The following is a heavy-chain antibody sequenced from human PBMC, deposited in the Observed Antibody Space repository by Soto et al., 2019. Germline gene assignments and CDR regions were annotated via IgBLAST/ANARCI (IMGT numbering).Heavy chain of an antibody. J-gene: IGHJ5*02. V-gene: IGHV4-59*01. CDR2: ITYSGNT. CDR1: GGSINYYY. Sequence: SETLSLTCTVSGGSINYYYWSWIRQPPGRGLEWIGYITYSGNTNYNPSLKSRVSISLDTSRNQFSLMLSSVTAADTAVYYCARDRLGSGSYLAFDPWGQRHLVTVSS. D-gene: IGHD3-10*01. CDR3: ARDRLGSGSYLAFDP.